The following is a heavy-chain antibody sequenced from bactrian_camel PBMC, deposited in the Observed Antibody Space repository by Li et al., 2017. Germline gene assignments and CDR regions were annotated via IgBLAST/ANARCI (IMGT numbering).Heavy chain of an antibody. D-gene: IGHD1*01. V-gene: IGHV3S68*01. CDR3: AADFTSDMAWGMALFEDEYNY. Sequence: VQLVESGGGSVQAGGSLTLSCAVSGWPVRQWCMAWFRQSPGKEREGVACINTDGITRYADSVKGRFTISKDNAKNTLYLQMNSQKPEDTATYYCAADFTSDMAWGMALFEDEYNYWGQGTQVTVS. J-gene: IGHJ4*01. CDR1: GWPVRQWC. CDR2: INTDGIT.